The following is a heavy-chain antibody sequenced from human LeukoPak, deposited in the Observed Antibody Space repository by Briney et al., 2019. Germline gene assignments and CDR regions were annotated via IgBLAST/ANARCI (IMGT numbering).Heavy chain of an antibody. J-gene: IGHJ4*02. Sequence: PSETLSLTCTVSGGSIGSYYWNWLRQPPGKGLEWIGYIYYSGSTNYNPSLKSRVSISVDTSKNQFSLKLSSVTAADTAVYYCARGTYYYDSRYYFDYWGQGTLVTVSS. V-gene: IGHV4-59*01. D-gene: IGHD3-22*01. CDR1: GGSIGSYY. CDR2: IYYSGST. CDR3: ARGTYYYDSRYYFDY.